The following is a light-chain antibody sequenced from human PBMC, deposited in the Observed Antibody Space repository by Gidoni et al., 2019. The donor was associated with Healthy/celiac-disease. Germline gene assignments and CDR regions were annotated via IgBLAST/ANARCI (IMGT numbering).Light chain of an antibody. V-gene: IGKV3-20*01. CDR3: QQYGSSPALT. J-gene: IGKJ4*01. CDR1: QSVSSSY. CDR2: GAS. Sequence: EIVLTQSPGTLSLSPGERATLSCRASQSVSSSYLAWYQQKPGQAPRLLIYGASSRATGIPDRFSSSVSGTYFTLTISRLEPADFAVYYCQQYGSSPALTFGGGTKVEIK.